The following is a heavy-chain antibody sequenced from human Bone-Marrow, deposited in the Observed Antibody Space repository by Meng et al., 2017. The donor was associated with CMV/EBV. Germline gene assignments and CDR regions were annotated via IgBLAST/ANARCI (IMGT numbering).Heavy chain of an antibody. Sequence: SETLSLTCAVSGVSISNNNYYWTWIRQPPGKGLDWIGYISYSGKTSYNPSLKGRALISVDTSKKQFSLRLTSVTAADTAVYYCARGYCTNSKCFVGLVDPWGQGTLVTVS. CDR2: ISYSGKT. J-gene: IGHJ5*02. V-gene: IGHV4-30-4*08. CDR1: GVSISNNNYY. CDR3: ARGYCTNSKCFVGLVDP. D-gene: IGHD2-8*01.